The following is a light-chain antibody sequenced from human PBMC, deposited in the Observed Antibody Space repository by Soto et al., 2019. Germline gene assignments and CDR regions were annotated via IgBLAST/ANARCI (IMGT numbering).Light chain of an antibody. Sequence: EVGLYKSPGTVSLYKGERATLSCRASHTISSSYLAWYQQKPGQAPRLLMYGASTRPTGIPARFSGSGSGTEFPLTITSLQSEDSAVYYCQQYNYWPLTFGGGTKVDI. V-gene: IGKV3-20*01. CDR1: HTISSSY. CDR2: GAS. J-gene: IGKJ4*01. CDR3: QQYNYWPLT.